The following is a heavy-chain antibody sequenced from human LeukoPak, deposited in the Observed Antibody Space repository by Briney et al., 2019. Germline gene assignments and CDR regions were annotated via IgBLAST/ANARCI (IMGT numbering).Heavy chain of an antibody. J-gene: IGHJ4*02. V-gene: IGHV3-66*01. CDR1: GFTVSSKY. CDR3: ARDCSASSNDYYPLGY. D-gene: IGHD3-22*01. CDR2: IYNSGGT. Sequence: HTGGSLRLFCAASGFTVSSKYMSWVRQAPGKGLEWLSVIYNSGGTYYADSVKGRFTISRDNSKNTLYLQMNSLRVEDTAVYFCARDCSASSNDYYPLGYWGQGTLVTVSS.